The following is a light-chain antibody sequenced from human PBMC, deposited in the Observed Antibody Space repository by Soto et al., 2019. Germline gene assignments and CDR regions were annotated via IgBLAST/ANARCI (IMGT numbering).Light chain of an antibody. V-gene: IGKV1-5*03. CDR3: QKYNSYST. CDR1: QSISTW. CDR2: RAS. J-gene: IGKJ4*01. Sequence: DIQMTQSPSTLSASIGDRVTITCRASQSISTWLALYQQKPGKAPKLLIYRASNLESGVPSRFSGSGTGTELALTISSLQPDDIATYHCQKYNSYSTFGVGTKVEIK.